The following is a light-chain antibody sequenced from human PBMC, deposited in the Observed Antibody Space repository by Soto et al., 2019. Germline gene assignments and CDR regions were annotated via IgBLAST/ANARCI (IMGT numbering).Light chain of an antibody. J-gene: IGKJ5*01. V-gene: IGKV3-11*01. CDR2: DAS. Sequence: DIVLRQSPATLSMSPGEGATLSCRASQSIDNFLAWYQHKPGQPPRLLIYDASKRATGVPARFSGRGSGTHFTLTISSLEPEDFAVYYCQQRYNWPITFGQGTRLEIK. CDR3: QQRYNWPIT. CDR1: QSIDNF.